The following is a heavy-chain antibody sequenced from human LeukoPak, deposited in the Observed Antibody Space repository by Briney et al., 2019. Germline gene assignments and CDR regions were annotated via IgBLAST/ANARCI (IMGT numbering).Heavy chain of an antibody. CDR3: ARLFFISSWYIDY. V-gene: IGHV1-18*01. J-gene: IGHJ4*02. CDR1: GYTFTSYG. D-gene: IGHD6-13*01. CDR2: ISAYNGNT. Sequence: ASVKVSCKASGYTFTSYGISWVRQAPGQGLEWMGWISAYNGNTNYAQKFQGRVTMTRDTSISTAYMELSRLRSDDTAVYYCARLFFISSWYIDYWGQGTLVTVSS.